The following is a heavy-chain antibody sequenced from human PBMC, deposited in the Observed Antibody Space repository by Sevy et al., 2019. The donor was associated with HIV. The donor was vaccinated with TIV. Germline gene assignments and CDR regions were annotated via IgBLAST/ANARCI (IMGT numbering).Heavy chain of an antibody. Sequence: GGSLRLSCAASGFTFSSYGMHWVRHAPGKGLEWVAVIWYDGSNKYYADSVKGRFTISRDNSKNTLYLQMNSLRAEDTAVYYCARVKGGAFDIWGQGTMVTVSS. J-gene: IGHJ3*02. CDR3: ARVKGGAFDI. V-gene: IGHV3-33*01. D-gene: IGHD2-15*01. CDR1: GFTFSSYG. CDR2: IWYDGSNK.